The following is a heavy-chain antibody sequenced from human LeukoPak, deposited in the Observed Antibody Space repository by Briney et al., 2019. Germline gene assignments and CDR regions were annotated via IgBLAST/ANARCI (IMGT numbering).Heavy chain of an antibody. CDR2: MNPNSGNT. D-gene: IGHD2-15*01. J-gene: IGHJ3*02. CDR3: ARGLYCSGGSCYSAAFDI. V-gene: IGHV1-8*01. Sequence: ASVKVSYTASGYTFTSYDINWVRQATGQGLEWMGWMNPNSGNTGYAQKFQGRVTMTRNTSISTAYMELSSLRSEDTAVYYCARGLYCSGGSCYSAAFDIWGQGTMVTVSS. CDR1: GYTFTSYD.